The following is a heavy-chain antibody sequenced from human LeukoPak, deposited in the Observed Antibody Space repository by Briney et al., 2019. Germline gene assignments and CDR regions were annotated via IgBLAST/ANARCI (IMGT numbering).Heavy chain of an antibody. D-gene: IGHD4-23*01. Sequence: AGGSLRLSCAVSGFTVSTNYMNWVRQAPGKGLEWVSLIYSGGSTNYADSVKGRFTISRDNSKNTLYLQMNSLRAEDTAVYYCARDDGIGGPFDYWGQGTLVTVSS. V-gene: IGHV3-53*01. CDR1: GFTVSTNY. CDR2: IYSGGST. J-gene: IGHJ4*02. CDR3: ARDDGIGGPFDY.